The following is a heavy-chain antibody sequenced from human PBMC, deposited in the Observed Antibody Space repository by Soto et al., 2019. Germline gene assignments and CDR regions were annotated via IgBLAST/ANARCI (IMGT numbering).Heavy chain of an antibody. CDR2: INGYNGKT. Sequence: QVQLVQSGAEVKKRGASVKVSCKASGYMFNSYGMSWLRQAPGQGLEWIGWINGYNGKTDLAQKFQGRVTMTTESSTSTFYMELTSLRFDDTALYYYARDETYTAGWYFEHWGQGTLVTVPS. CDR3: ARDETYTAGWYFEH. CDR1: GYMFNSYG. D-gene: IGHD6-19*01. J-gene: IGHJ4*02. V-gene: IGHV1-18*01.